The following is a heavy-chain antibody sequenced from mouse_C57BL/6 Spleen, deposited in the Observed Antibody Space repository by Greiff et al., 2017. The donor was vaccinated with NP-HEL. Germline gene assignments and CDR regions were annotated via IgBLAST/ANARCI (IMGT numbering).Heavy chain of an antibody. CDR3: AKKGDYGSSYGYFDV. D-gene: IGHD1-1*01. CDR1: GFSLTSYG. Sequence: QVQLKQSGPGLVQPSQSLSITCTVSGFSLTSYGVHWVRQSPGKGLEWLGVIWRGGSTDYNAAFMSRLSITKDNSKSQVFFKMNSLQADDTAIYYCAKKGDYGSSYGYFDVWGTGTTVTVSS. CDR2: IWRGGST. V-gene: IGHV2-5*01. J-gene: IGHJ1*03.